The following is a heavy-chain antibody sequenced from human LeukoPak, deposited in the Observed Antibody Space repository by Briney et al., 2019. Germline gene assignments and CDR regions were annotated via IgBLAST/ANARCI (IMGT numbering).Heavy chain of an antibody. CDR1: GYTFSSYS. CDR2: ISVRSNNI. Sequence: PGGSLRLSCAASGYTFSSYSINWVRQAPGKGLEWVSSISVRSNNIYYADSVRGRFSISRDNARDSLYLQMNSLRAEDTAVYYCVRLKRNSDTSGFYYYYDFWGQGTLVTVSS. V-gene: IGHV3-21*01. J-gene: IGHJ4*02. CDR3: VRLKRNSDTSGFYYYYDF. D-gene: IGHD3-22*01.